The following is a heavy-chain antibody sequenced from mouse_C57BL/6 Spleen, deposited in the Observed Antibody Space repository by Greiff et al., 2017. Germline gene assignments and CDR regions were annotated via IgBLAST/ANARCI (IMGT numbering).Heavy chain of an antibody. CDR3: ARSNWDKDYFGY. D-gene: IGHD4-1*01. Sequence: QVQLKQSGPELVKPGASVKISCKASGYAFSSSWMNWVKQRPGKGLEWIGRIYPGDGDTNYNGKFKGKATLTADKSSSTAYMQLSSLTSEDSAVYFCARSNWDKDYFGYWGQGTTLTVSS. V-gene: IGHV1-82*01. CDR2: IYPGDGDT. CDR1: GYAFSSSW. J-gene: IGHJ2*01.